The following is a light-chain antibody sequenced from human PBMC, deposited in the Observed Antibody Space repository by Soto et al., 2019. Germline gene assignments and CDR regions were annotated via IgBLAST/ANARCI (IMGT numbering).Light chain of an antibody. Sequence: EIVLTQSPGTLSLSPGERATLSCRASQSVSSSYLAWYQQKPGQAPRLLIYGASSRATGIPDRFSGSGSGTDFTLTISRLEPEDFEVYYCQKYGSSPQEYTFGQGTKLEIK. CDR1: QSVSSSY. CDR2: GAS. CDR3: QKYGSSPQEYT. J-gene: IGKJ2*01. V-gene: IGKV3-20*01.